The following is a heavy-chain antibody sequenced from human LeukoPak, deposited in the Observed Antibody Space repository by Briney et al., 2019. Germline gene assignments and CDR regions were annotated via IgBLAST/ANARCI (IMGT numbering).Heavy chain of an antibody. D-gene: IGHD3-22*01. J-gene: IGHJ4*02. Sequence: GGSLRLSCAASGFTFDDYAMHWVRQAPGKGLEWVSGISWNSGSIGYADSVKGRFTISRDNSKNTLYLHMNSLRVEDTAVYYCAKSKVVNYFDYWGQGTLVTVSS. CDR2: ISWNSGSI. CDR3: AKSKVVNYFDY. CDR1: GFTFDDYA. V-gene: IGHV3-9*01.